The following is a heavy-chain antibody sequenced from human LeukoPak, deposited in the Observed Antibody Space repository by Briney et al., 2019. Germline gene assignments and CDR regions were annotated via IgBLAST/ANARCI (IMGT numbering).Heavy chain of an antibody. V-gene: IGHV3-9*01. J-gene: IGHJ4*02. Sequence: PGGSLRLSCAASGFTFDDYAMHWVRQAPGKGLEWVSGISWNSGSIGYADSVKGRFTISRDNAKNSLYLQMNSLRAEDTAVYYCANFYDSSGLVVGHWGQGTLVTVSS. CDR1: GFTFDDYA. CDR2: ISWNSGSI. CDR3: ANFYDSSGLVVGH. D-gene: IGHD3-22*01.